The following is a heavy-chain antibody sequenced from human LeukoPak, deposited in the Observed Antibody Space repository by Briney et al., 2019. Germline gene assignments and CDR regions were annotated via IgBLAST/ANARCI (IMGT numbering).Heavy chain of an antibody. CDR2: INAGNGNT. Sequence: GASVKVSCKASGYTFTSYLMHWVRQAPGQRLEWMGWINAGNGNTKYSQKFQGRVTITRDTSASTAYMELSSLRSEDTAVYYCARAPHYYDSSGYFFDYWGQGTLVTVSS. V-gene: IGHV1-3*01. D-gene: IGHD3-22*01. CDR3: ARAPHYYDSSGYFFDY. J-gene: IGHJ4*02. CDR1: GYTFTSYL.